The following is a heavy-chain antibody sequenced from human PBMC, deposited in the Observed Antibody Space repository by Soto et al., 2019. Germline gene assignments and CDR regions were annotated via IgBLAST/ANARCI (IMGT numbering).Heavy chain of an antibody. J-gene: IGHJ4*02. CDR1: GYSLSTDAVG. Sequence: QITLKESGPTLVRPTQTLTLTCTVSGYSLSTDAVGVAWIRQPPGKALEWLALIYWNDEARYKSSLNNRLTITKETSKSQVVLTMTDMAPLDTATYFCAHRIAAPGRTLDYWGQGILVTVSS. D-gene: IGHD6-13*01. CDR3: AHRIAAPGRTLDY. V-gene: IGHV2-5*01. CDR2: IYWNDEA.